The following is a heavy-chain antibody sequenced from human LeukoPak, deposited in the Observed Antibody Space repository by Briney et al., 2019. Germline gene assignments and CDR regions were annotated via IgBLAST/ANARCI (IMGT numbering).Heavy chain of an antibody. CDR1: GFTFDDYG. CDR3: ARVGVGATMFFDY. D-gene: IGHD1-26*01. Sequence: GGSLRLSCAASGFTFDDYGMSWVRQAPGKGLEWVAFIRYDGSNKYYADSVKGRFTISRDNSKNTLYLQMNSLRAEDTAVYYCARVGVGATMFFDYWGQGTLVTVSS. V-gene: IGHV3-30*02. J-gene: IGHJ4*02. CDR2: IRYDGSNK.